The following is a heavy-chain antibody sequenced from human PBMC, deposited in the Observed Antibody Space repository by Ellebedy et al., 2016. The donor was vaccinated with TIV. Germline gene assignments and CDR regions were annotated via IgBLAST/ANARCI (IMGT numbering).Heavy chain of an antibody. V-gene: IGHV3-74*01. J-gene: IGHJ4*02. CDR3: ARDPGIAEAGNVTPNLAFDS. Sequence: GESLKISCAASGFTFSSYWMHWVSQAPGKGLVWVSRINTDGRTIDYADSVKGRFTISRDNAKNTLYLQMNSMRADDTSVYHCARDPGIAEAGNVTPNLAFDSWGQGTLVTVSS. CDR1: GFTFSSYW. D-gene: IGHD6-19*01. CDR2: INTDGRTI.